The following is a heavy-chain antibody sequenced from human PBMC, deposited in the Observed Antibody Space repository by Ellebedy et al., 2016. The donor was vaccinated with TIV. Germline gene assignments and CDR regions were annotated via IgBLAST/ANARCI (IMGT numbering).Heavy chain of an antibody. CDR3: ARNVLIFTFDKWYTDL. D-gene: IGHD3/OR15-3a*01. J-gene: IGHJ2*01. CDR1: GGSFRDYY. CDR2: IFDTGST. Sequence: SETLSLTCGVYGGSFRDYYWSWIRQSPGKGLEWIGNIFDTGSTYYNPSLKSRVIISVDTSKNQFSLKLSSVTAADTGVYYCARNVLIFTFDKWYTDLWGRGTLVTVSS. V-gene: IGHV4-34*12.